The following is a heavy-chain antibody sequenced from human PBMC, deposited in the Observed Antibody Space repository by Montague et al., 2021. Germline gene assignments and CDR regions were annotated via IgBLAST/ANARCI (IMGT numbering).Heavy chain of an antibody. CDR1: GGSFSGYF. Sequence: SETLSLTCSVSGGSFSGYFWTWIRQPPGKGLEWIGEIAHTGSSDYKPSLTSQVTMSVDMSRSQFSLSLRFLTAADTAVYYCASLYYGAGNDLRSATGWGQGTLVTVSS. CDR3: ASLYYGAGNDLRSATG. D-gene: IGHD3-10*01. J-gene: IGHJ4*02. CDR2: IAHTGSS. V-gene: IGHV4-34*01.